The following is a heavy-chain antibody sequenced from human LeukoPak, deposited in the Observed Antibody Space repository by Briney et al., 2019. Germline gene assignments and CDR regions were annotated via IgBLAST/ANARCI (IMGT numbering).Heavy chain of an antibody. CDR1: GFTSDDYG. CDR2: INWNGGST. V-gene: IGHV3-20*04. J-gene: IGHJ6*03. Sequence: GGSLRLSCAASGFTSDDYGMSWVRQAPGKGLEWVSGINWNGGSTGYADSVKGRFTISRDNAKNSLYLQMNSLRAEDTALYYCARQKQRDCSGGSCSYYYYYYMDVWGKGTTVTVSS. CDR3: ARQKQRDCSGGSCSYYYYYYMDV. D-gene: IGHD2-15*01.